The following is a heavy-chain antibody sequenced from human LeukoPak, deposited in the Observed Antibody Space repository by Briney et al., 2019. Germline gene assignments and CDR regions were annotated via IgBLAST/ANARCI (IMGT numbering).Heavy chain of an antibody. D-gene: IGHD2-2*01. CDR3: AKDAPGYCSSTSCSRESAFDI. CDR2: ISGSGGST. Sequence: GGSLRLSCAASGFTFSNYDMNWVRQAPGKGLEWVSAISGSGGSTYYADSVKGRFTISRDNSKNTLYLQMNSLRAEDTAVYYCAKDAPGYCSSTSCSRESAFDIWGQGTMVTVSS. CDR1: GFTFSNYD. V-gene: IGHV3-23*01. J-gene: IGHJ3*02.